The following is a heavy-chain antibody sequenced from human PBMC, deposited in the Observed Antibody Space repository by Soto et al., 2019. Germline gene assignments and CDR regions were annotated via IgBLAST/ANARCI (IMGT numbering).Heavy chain of an antibody. V-gene: IGHV3-23*01. CDR3: AKDRERYNSGSYVLIGYYGRDV. Sequence: EVQLLESGGNLVQPGGSMRLSCAASGFDFSSYAMNWVRQAPGQGLEWVSGISASGDSAYYADYVKGRFTISRDSSKNTRYLQMNSHRPEDTAVYYCAKDRERYNSGSYVLIGYYGRDVGVQVTTCTVAS. J-gene: IGHJ6*02. CDR2: ISASGDSA. CDR1: GFDFSSYA. D-gene: IGHD3-10*01.